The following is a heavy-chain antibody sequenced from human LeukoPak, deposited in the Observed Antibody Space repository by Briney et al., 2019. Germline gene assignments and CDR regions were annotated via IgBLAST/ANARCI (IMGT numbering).Heavy chain of an antibody. Sequence: PGRSLRLSRAASGFTFDDYAMHWARQAPGKGLEWVSGISWNSGSIGYADSVKGRFTISRDNAKNSLYLQMNSLRAEDTALYYCAKDILRESYALDYWGQGTLVTVSS. CDR1: GFTFDDYA. CDR2: ISWNSGSI. J-gene: IGHJ4*02. CDR3: AKDILRESYALDY. D-gene: IGHD2-2*01. V-gene: IGHV3-9*01.